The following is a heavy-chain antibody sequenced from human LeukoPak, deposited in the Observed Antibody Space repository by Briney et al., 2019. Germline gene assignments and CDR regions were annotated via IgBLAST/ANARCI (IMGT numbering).Heavy chain of an antibody. CDR3: ARASCRPLGYCSGGSYAFLDY. D-gene: IGHD2-15*01. CDR2: IYHSGST. V-gene: IGHV4-38-2*02. J-gene: IGHJ4*02. CDR1: GYSISSGYY. Sequence: PSETLSLTCTVSGYSISSGYYWGWIRQPPGKGLEWIGSIYHSGSTNYNPSLKSRVTISVDTSKNQFSLKLSSVTAADTAVYYCARASCRPLGYCSGGSYAFLDYWGQGTLVTVSS.